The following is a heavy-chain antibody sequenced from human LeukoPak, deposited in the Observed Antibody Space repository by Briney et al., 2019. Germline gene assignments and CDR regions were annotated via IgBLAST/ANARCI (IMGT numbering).Heavy chain of an antibody. CDR2: IYSGGST. Sequence: SSETLSLTCTVSGGSLSSGDYYWNWIRQPPGKGLEWIGRIYSGGSTDYNPSLKSRVTMSVDTSKNQFSLKLSSVTAADTAVYSCVRLSVVSPRRYFDLWGRGTLVTVSS. CDR1: GGSLSSGDYY. V-gene: IGHV4-61*08. CDR3: VRLSVVSPRRYFDL. J-gene: IGHJ2*01. D-gene: IGHD4-23*01.